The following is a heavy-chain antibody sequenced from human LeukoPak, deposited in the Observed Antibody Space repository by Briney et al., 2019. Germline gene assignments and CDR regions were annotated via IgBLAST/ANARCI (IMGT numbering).Heavy chain of an antibody. J-gene: IGHJ4*02. Sequence: SETLSLTCAVYGGSFSGYYWSWIRQPPGKGLEWIGEINHSGSTNYNPSLKSRVTISVDTSKNQFSLKLSSVTAADTAVYYCARGPAGIAAAGTIFDYWGQGTLVTVSS. CDR1: GGSFSGYY. CDR3: ARGPAGIAAAGTIFDY. CDR2: INHSGST. V-gene: IGHV4-34*01. D-gene: IGHD6-13*01.